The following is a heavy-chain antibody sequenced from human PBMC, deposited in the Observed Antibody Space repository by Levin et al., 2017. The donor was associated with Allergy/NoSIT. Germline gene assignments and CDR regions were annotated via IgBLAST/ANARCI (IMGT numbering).Heavy chain of an antibody. CDR2: ISSSSSTI. J-gene: IGHJ4*02. D-gene: IGHD2-2*01. V-gene: IGHV3-48*02. CDR1: GFTFSSYS. Sequence: GGSLRLSCAASGFTFSSYSMNWVRQAPGKGLEWVSYISSSSSTIYYADSVKGRFTISRDNAKNSLYLQMNSLRDEDTAVYYCARDAERYCSSTSCLFAYDYWGQGTLVTVSS. CDR3: ARDAERYCSSTSCLFAYDY.